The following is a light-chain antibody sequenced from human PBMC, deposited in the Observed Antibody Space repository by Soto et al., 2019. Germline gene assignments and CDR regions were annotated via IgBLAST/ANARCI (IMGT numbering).Light chain of an antibody. CDR2: DAS. J-gene: IGKJ5*01. CDR1: ESIRTW. Sequence: DIHMTQSPSTLSASIGYMVTITCRASESIRTWLAWYQHKPGKAPKFLIYDASSLESGVPSRLRGSGSGTELTLTISSLKNEDFATYYCQQVNSYTRTFGQGTRLEIK. V-gene: IGKV1-5*01. CDR3: QQVNSYTRT.